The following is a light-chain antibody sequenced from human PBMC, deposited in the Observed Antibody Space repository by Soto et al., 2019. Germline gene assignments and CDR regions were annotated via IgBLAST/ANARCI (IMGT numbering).Light chain of an antibody. Sequence: QSALTQPRSVSGSPGQSVTIFCTGTSGDVGGYDFVSWYQQNPGKAPSLMIFHVSQRPSGVPDRFSGSKSGNTASLTISGLQAEDEADYYCQSYDGSISGSVFGPGTKLTVL. J-gene: IGLJ1*01. CDR3: QSYDGSISGSV. V-gene: IGLV2-11*01. CDR1: SGDVGGYDF. CDR2: HVS.